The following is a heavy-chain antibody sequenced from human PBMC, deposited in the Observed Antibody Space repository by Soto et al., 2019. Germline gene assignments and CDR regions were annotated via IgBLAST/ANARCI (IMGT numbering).Heavy chain of an antibody. CDR2: IYYGGST. D-gene: IGHD5-12*01. CDR1: GGSISSGDYY. V-gene: IGHV4-30-4*01. Sequence: QVQLQESGPGLVKPSQTLSLTCTVSGGSISSGDYYWSWIRQPPGKGLEWIGYIYYGGSTYYNPSLKSRVTISVDTSKNQFSLKLSSVTAADTAVYYCARDVGGYDAYYYYYGMDVWGQGTTVTVSS. J-gene: IGHJ6*02. CDR3: ARDVGGYDAYYYYYGMDV.